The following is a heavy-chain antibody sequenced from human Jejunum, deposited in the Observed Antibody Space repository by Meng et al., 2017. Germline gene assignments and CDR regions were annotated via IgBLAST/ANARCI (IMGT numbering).Heavy chain of an antibody. V-gene: IGHV3-23*01. CDR3: AKKSAMTTPGNYFDY. CDR1: GFTFSNYP. J-gene: IGHJ4*02. Sequence: GESLKISCAASGFTFSNYPMTWVRQAPGKGLEWVSTVTESGESFYADSVKGRFTISRDNSKNTLFLQMNGLRADDTAVYYCAKKSAMTTPGNYFDYWGQGTLVTVSS. D-gene: IGHD4-11*01. CDR2: VTESGES.